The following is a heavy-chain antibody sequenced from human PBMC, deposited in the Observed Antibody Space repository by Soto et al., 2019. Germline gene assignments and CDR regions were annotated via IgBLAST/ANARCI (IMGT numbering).Heavy chain of an antibody. J-gene: IGHJ6*02. CDR3: ASNVVVVAATPNYGMDV. CDR1: GGTFSSYA. Sequence: QVQLVQSGAEVKKPGSSVKVSCKASGGTFSSYAIIWVRQAPGQGLEWMGGIIPIFGTANYAQRFQGRVTITADESTSTAYMELSSLRSEDTAVYYCASNVVVVAATPNYGMDVWGQGTTVTVSS. D-gene: IGHD2-15*01. V-gene: IGHV1-69*01. CDR2: IIPIFGTA.